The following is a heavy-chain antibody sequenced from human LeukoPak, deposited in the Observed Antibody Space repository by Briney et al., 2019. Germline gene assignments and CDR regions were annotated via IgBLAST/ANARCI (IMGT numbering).Heavy chain of an antibody. D-gene: IGHD3-22*01. CDR1: GFGFSSYG. V-gene: IGHV3-30*18. J-gene: IGHJ4*02. CDR2: IAYDGSHT. CDR3: AKGPDYYDSSGYLATFDY. Sequence: GGSLRLSCAASGFGFSSYGMHWVRQAPGKGLEWVAVIAYDGSHTYYADSVKGRFTISRDNSKNTLYLQMNSLRPEDTAVYYCAKGPDYYDSSGYLATFDYWGQGTLVTVSS.